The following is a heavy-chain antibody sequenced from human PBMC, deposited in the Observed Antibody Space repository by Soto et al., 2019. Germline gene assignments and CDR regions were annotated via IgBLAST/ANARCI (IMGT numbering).Heavy chain of an antibody. CDR3: AVPWYSGSPVHAMDV. J-gene: IGHJ6*02. D-gene: IGHD1-26*01. Sequence: DVQLVQSGAEVRKPGESLRISCQTSGYNFASYWIGWVRQMPGKGLEWMGIISPGDSETRYSPSVLGQVTISVDKPSTTVYLQWSRLKASDTAIYYCAVPWYSGSPVHAMDVWGQGTSVTVSS. V-gene: IGHV5-51*01. CDR1: GYNFASYW. CDR2: ISPGDSET.